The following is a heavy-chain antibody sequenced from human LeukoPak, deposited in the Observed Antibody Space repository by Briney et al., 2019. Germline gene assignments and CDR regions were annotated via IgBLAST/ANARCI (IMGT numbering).Heavy chain of an antibody. Sequence: SETLSLTCAVSGYSISSGYYWGWIRQPPGKGLEWIGRIYHSGSTYYNPSLKNRVTISVDTSKNQFSLKLSSVTAADTAVYYCAILYYDFWSGYFWHWGQGTLVTVSS. J-gene: IGHJ1*01. D-gene: IGHD3-3*01. V-gene: IGHV4-38-2*01. CDR2: IYHSGST. CDR3: AILYYDFWSGYFWH. CDR1: GYSISSGYY.